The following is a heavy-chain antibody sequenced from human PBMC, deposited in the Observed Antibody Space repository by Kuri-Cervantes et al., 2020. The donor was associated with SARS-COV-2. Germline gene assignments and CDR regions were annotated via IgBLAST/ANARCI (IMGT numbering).Heavy chain of an antibody. J-gene: IGHJ3*02. D-gene: IGHD3-10*02. CDR1: GGSFSGYY. CDR3: ARAPDSFTMSGAFDI. CDR2: IYTSGST. V-gene: IGHV4-59*10. Sequence: SQTLSLTCAVYGGSFSGYYWSWIRQPAGKGLEWIGRIYTSGSTNYNPSLKSRVTMSVDTSKNQFSLKLNFVTAADTAVYYCARAPDSFTMSGAFDIWGQGTMVTVSS.